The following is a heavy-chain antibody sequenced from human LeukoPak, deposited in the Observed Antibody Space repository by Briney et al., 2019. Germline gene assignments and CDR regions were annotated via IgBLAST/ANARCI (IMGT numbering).Heavy chain of an antibody. J-gene: IGHJ4*02. CDR2: IKQDGSKK. CDR3: ARPHYYDSSVVDY. V-gene: IGHV3-7*03. D-gene: IGHD3-22*01. Sequence: GGSLRLSCVASGFPFSSYWMTWVRQAPGKGLEWVANIKQDGSKKSYVDSVKGRFTISRDNAKNSLYLQMNSLRAEDTAVYYCARPHYYDSSVVDYWGQGTLVTVSS. CDR1: GFPFSSYW.